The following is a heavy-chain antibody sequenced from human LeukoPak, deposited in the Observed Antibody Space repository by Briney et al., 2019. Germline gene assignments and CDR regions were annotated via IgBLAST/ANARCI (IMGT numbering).Heavy chain of an antibody. J-gene: IGHJ4*02. D-gene: IGHD3-10*02. CDR3: ASAYTYVRLGDH. V-gene: IGHV3-23*01. Sequence: GGSLRLSCAASGFTFSSYAMSWVRQAPGKGLEWVSAISGSGGSTYYADSVKGRFTISRDNSKNMLFLQMNSLRVEDTAVYYCASAYTYVRLGDHWGQGTLVTVSP. CDR1: GFTFSSYA. CDR2: ISGSGGST.